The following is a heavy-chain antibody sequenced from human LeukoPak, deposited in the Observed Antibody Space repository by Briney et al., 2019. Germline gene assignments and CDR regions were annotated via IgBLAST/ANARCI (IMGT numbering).Heavy chain of an antibody. J-gene: IGHJ4*02. D-gene: IGHD2-8*01. V-gene: IGHV3-23*01. CDR3: AKVTSIGRYCTNGVCSPFDY. CDR2: ISDSGGST. Sequence: GGSLRLSCAASGFTFSSYAMSWVRQAPGKGLEWVSAISDSGGSTYDADSVKGRFTISRDNSKNTLYLQMNSLRAEDTAVYYCAKVTSIGRYCTNGVCSPFDYWGQGTLVTVPS. CDR1: GFTFSSYA.